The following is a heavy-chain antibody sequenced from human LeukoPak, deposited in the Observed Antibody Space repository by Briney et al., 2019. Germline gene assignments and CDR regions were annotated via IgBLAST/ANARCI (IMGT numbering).Heavy chain of an antibody. Sequence: GGYLRLSCAASGFTFSSYSMNWVRQAPGKGLEWVSSISSSSSYIYYADSVKGRFTISGDNAKNSLYLQMNSLRAEDTAVYYCARDPRYCSSTSCYTSSWFDPWGQGPLVTVSS. V-gene: IGHV3-21*01. J-gene: IGHJ5*02. D-gene: IGHD2-2*02. CDR2: ISSSSSYI. CDR3: ARDPRYCSSTSCYTSSWFDP. CDR1: GFTFSSYS.